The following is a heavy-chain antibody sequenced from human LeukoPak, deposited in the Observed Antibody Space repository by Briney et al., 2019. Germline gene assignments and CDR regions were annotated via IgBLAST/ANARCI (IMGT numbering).Heavy chain of an antibody. CDR2: INPNSGGT. D-gene: IGHD2-2*01. CDR3: AREARLAVVPAVIRYWFDP. J-gene: IGHJ5*02. V-gene: IGHV1-2*04. Sequence: GASVKVSCKASGYTFTGYYMHWVRQAPGQGLEWMGWINPNSGGTNYAQKFQGWVTMTRDTSISTAYMELSRLRSDDTAVYYCAREARLAVVPAVIRYWFDPWGQGTLVTVSS. CDR1: GYTFTGYY.